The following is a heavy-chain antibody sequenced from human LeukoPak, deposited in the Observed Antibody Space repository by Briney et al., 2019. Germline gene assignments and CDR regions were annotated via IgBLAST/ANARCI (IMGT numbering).Heavy chain of an antibody. D-gene: IGHD2-2*01. CDR2: ISAYNGNT. CDR1: GYTFTSYG. Sequence: ASVKVSCKASGYTFTSYGISWVRQAPGQGLEWMGWISAYNGNTNYAQKLQGRVTMTTDTSTSTAYMELRSLRSDDTAVYYCARSLGYCSSTSCLVFDYWGQGTLVTVSS. CDR3: ARSLGYCSSTSCLVFDY. V-gene: IGHV1-18*01. J-gene: IGHJ4*02.